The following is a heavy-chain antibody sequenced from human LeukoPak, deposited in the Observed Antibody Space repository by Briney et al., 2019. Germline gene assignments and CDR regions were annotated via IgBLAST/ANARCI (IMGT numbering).Heavy chain of an antibody. CDR1: GFTFSSYG. CDR2: ISYDGSNK. Sequence: GGSLRLSCAASGFTFSSYGMHWVRQAPGEGLEWVAVISYDGSNKYYADSVKGRFTISRDNSKNTLYLQMNSLRAEDTAMYYCANRGRFAGNWFDPWGQGTLVTVSS. CDR3: ANRGRFAGNWFDP. D-gene: IGHD3-10*01. J-gene: IGHJ5*02. V-gene: IGHV3-30*18.